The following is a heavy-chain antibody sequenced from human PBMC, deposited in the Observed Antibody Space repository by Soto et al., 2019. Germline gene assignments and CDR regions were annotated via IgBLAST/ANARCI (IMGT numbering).Heavy chain of an antibody. CDR2: IDPSDSYT. CDR1: GYSFTSYW. Sequence: EVQLVQSGAEVKKPGESLRISCKGSGYSFTSYWISWVRQMPGKGLEWMGRIDPSDSYTNYSPSYHGHVTISADKSISTAYLQWSSLKDSDTARYYCARLQAAAGDNDLTVDYWGQGTLVTVSS. D-gene: IGHD6-13*01. J-gene: IGHJ4*02. V-gene: IGHV5-10-1*01. CDR3: ARLQAAAGDNDLTVDY.